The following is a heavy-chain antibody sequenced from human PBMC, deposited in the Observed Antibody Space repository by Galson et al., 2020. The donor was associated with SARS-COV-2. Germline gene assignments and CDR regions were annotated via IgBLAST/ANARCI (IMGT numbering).Heavy chain of an antibody. CDR1: GFTFSSYA. J-gene: IGHJ5*02. CDR2: ISYDGSNK. V-gene: IGHV3-30-3*01. Sequence: TGGSLRLSCAASGFTFSSYAMHWVRQAPGKGLEWVAVISYDGSNKYYADSVKGRFTISRDNSKNTLYLQMNSLRAEDTAVYYCARDVGYGDYSWGTWFDPWGQGTLVTVSS. CDR3: ARDVGYGDYSWGTWFDP. D-gene: IGHD4-17*01.